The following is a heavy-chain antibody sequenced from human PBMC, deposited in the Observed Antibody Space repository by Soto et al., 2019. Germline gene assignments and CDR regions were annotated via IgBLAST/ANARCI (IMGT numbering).Heavy chain of an antibody. CDR1: GYTFTSYA. V-gene: IGHV1-3*01. CDR2: VNAGNGNT. CDR3: ARDVGYNWNRIDY. J-gene: IGHJ4*02. Sequence: QVQLVQSGAEVKKPGASVKVSCTASGYTFTSYAIHWVRQAPGQRLEWMGWVNAGNGNTKYSQKLQGRVTTTRDTSAGTAYMELRTLRSEDTAVYYCARDVGYNWNRIDYWGQGTLVTVSS. D-gene: IGHD1-20*01.